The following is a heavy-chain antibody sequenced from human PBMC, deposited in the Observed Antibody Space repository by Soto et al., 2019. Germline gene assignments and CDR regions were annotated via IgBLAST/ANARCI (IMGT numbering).Heavy chain of an antibody. D-gene: IGHD5-12*01. J-gene: IGHJ3*01. V-gene: IGHV3-23*01. Sequence: EVELLESGGGLVQPGGSLQLSCVGSGFTFDSNGMSWVRLVPGKGLEGVSFISGSGVSTSYAESVKGRGILSRDNFKKMIFVQMHRLGDEETDTCYCEKIYISSSGDAFDVWGQGTKVTVSS. CDR3: EKIYISSSGDAFDV. CDR1: GFTFDSNG. CDR2: ISGSGVST.